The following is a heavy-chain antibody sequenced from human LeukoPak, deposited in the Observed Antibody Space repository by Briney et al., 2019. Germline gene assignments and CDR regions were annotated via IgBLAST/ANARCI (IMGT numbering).Heavy chain of an antibody. J-gene: IGHJ3*02. CDR2: IIPIFGTA. V-gene: IGHV1-69*06. D-gene: IGHD6-19*01. CDR3: AIAVAGTGAFAFDI. CDR1: GGAFSSYA. Sequence: ASVKVSCKASGGAFSSYAIAWVRQAPGQGLEWMGGIIPIFGTANYAQKFQGRVTITAHKSTNTAYMELSSLRSEDTAVYSCAIAVAGTGAFAFDIWGQGTMVTVSS.